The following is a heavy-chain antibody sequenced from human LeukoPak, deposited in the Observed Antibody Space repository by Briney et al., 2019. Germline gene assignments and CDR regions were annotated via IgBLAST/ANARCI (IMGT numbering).Heavy chain of an antibody. CDR2: IDHSGST. J-gene: IGHJ4*02. CDR3: ARGFSH. Sequence: SETLSLICAVYGGSFIDYYWSWLRQPPGKGLEWIGEIDHSGSTTYNPSLKSRVTISVDTSKNQFSLKLNSVTVADTAVYYCARGFSHWGQGTLVTVSS. V-gene: IGHV4-34*01. CDR1: GGSFIDYY. D-gene: IGHD3-3*01.